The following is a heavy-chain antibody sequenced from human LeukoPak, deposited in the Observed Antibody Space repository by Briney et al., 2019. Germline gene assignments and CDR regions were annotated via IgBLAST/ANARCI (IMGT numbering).Heavy chain of an antibody. J-gene: IGHJ1*01. CDR2: INSDGSST. V-gene: IGHV3-74*01. D-gene: IGHD3-22*01. CDR3: ARDQLLYYDSSGYQH. CDR1: GFTFSSYW. Sequence: GGSLRLSCAASGFTFSSYWMHWVRQAPGKGLVWVSRINSDGSSTSYADSVKGRFTISRDNAKNTLYLQMNSVRAEDTAVYYCARDQLLYYDSSGYQHWGQGTLVTVSS.